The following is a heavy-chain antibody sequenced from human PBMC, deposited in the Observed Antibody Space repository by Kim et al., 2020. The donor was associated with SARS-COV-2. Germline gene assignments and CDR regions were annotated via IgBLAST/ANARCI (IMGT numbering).Heavy chain of an antibody. V-gene: IGHV3-23*01. D-gene: IGHD2-2*01. Sequence: VKGRFTISGDNTKSTLYLQMNSLRAEDTAVYYCAKFGIVVVPAAHPFDYWGQGTLVTVSS. J-gene: IGHJ4*02. CDR3: AKFGIVVVPAAHPFDY.